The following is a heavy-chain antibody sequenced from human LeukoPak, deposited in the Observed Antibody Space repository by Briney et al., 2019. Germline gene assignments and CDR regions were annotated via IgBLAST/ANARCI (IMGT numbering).Heavy chain of an antibody. CDR1: GGSFSGYY. J-gene: IGHJ3*02. V-gene: IGHV4-34*01. D-gene: IGHD3-22*01. CDR2: INHSGSA. CDR3: ASATYYYDSSGYYYPGAFDI. Sequence: PSETLSLTCAVYGGSFSGYYWSWIRQPPGKGLEWIGEINHSGSANYNPSLKSRVTISVDTSKNQFSLKLSSVTAADTAVYHCASATYYYDSSGYYYPGAFDIWGQGTMVTVSS.